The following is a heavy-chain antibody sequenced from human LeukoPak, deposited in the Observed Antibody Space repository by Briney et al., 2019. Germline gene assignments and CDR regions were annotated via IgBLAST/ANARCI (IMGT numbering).Heavy chain of an antibody. CDR1: GGSISSGDYY. CDR2: IYYSGST. V-gene: IGHV4-30-4*01. D-gene: IGHD2-2*01. CDR3: ARAPFYCSSTSCYSGYGMDV. J-gene: IGHJ6*02. Sequence: SETLSLTCTVSGGSISSGDYYWSWIRQPPGKGPEWIGYIYYSGSTYYNPSLKSRVTISVDRSKNQFSLKLSSVTAADTAVYYCARAPFYCSSTSCYSGYGMDVWGQGTTVTVSS.